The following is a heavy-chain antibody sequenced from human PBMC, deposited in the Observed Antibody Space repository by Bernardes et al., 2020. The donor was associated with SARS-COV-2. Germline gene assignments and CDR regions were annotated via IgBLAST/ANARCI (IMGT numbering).Heavy chain of an antibody. CDR3: AREAGISGTVDI. Sequence: AALKDSCKTSGYIFSTFDISWIRQAPGQGLEWVGYISVKNGNTNYAQRVQGRVTLTRDTSTDTAFMELRRLRSDDTAVYYCAREAGISGTVDIWGQGTLVTVSS. CDR2: ISVKNGNT. CDR1: GYIFSTFD. J-gene: IGHJ4*02. V-gene: IGHV1-18*01. D-gene: IGHD1-20*01.